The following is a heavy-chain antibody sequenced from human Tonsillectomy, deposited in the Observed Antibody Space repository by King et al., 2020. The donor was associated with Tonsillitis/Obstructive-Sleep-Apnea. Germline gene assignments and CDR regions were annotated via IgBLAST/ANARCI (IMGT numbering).Heavy chain of an antibody. CDR2: TYYRSKWYN. CDR1: GDSVSSNSAA. Sequence: HVQLQQSGPGLVKPSQTLSLTCAISGDSVSSNSAAWNWIRQSPSRGLEWLGRTYYRSKWYNDYEVSVKSRITINPDTSKNQFSLQLNSVTPEDTAVYYCARVHRDYGSGLEYYFDYWGQGTLVTVSS. V-gene: IGHV6-1*01. J-gene: IGHJ4*02. CDR3: ARVHRDYGSGLEYYFDY. D-gene: IGHD3-10*01.